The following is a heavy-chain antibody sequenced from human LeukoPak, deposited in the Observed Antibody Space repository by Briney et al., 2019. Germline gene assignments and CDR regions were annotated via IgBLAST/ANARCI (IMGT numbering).Heavy chain of an antibody. CDR1: GFTFSSYS. Sequence: GGSLRLFCAASGFTFSSYSMNWVHQAPGKGLEWVSSISSSSSYIYYADSVKGRFTISRDNAKNSLYPQMNSLRAEGTAVYYCARRYCSSTSCYRQLEYWGQGTLVTVSS. V-gene: IGHV3-21*04. J-gene: IGHJ4*02. CDR3: ARRYCSSTSCYRQLEY. CDR2: ISSSSSYI. D-gene: IGHD2-2*01.